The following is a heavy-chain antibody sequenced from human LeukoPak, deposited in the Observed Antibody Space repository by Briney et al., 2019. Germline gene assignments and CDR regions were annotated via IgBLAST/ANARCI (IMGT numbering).Heavy chain of an antibody. D-gene: IGHD6-13*01. CDR1: GFTFTSYW. CDR2: IKEDGSEK. V-gene: IGHV3-7*01. J-gene: IGHJ5*02. CDR3: ARPSIAVAGRDT. Sequence: GGSLRLSCAASGFTFTSYWMSWVRQAPGKGLEWVANIKEDGSEKYYVDSVKGRFTISRDNAKNSMYLQMNSLRVEDTALYYCARPSIAVAGRDTWGQGTLVTVSS.